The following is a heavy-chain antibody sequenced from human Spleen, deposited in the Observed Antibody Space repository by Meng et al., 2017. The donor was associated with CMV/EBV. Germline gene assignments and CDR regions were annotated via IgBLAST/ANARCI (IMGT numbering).Heavy chain of an antibody. D-gene: IGHD6-13*01. V-gene: IGHV4-59*01. CDR2: IYYSGRT. CDR1: GGSISPYY. J-gene: IGHJ4*02. CDR3: ARHGASGTRFDY. Sequence: SETLSLTCNVSGGSISPYYWSWIRQLPGKGLEWIGYIYYSGRTNYNTSLKTRVTISVDTSKDQFSLKLNSVTAADTAVYYCARHGASGTRFDYWGQGTLVTVSS.